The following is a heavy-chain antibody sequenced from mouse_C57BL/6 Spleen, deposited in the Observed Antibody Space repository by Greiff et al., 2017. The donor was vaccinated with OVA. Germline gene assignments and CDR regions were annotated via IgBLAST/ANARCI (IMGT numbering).Heavy chain of an antibody. CDR1: GYTFTSYG. V-gene: IGHV1-81*01. Sequence: QVQLQQSGAELARPGASVKLSCKASGYTFTSYGISWVKQRTGQGLEWIGEIYPRSGNTYYNEKFKGKATLTADKSSSTAYMELRSLTSEDSAVYFCAWRRSVEDTWFAYWGQGTLVTVSA. D-gene: IGHD1-1*01. CDR3: AWRRSVEDTWFAY. CDR2: IYPRSGNT. J-gene: IGHJ3*01.